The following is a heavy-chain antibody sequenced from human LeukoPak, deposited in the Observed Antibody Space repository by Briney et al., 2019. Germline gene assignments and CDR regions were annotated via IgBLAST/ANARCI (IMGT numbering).Heavy chain of an antibody. CDR1: GGSISGYY. D-gene: IGHD5-24*01. Sequence: SETLSLTCTVSGGSISGYYWSWIRQPPGKGLEWIGYIYYSGSTNYNPSLKSRLTISVDTSKNQFSLKLSSVTAADTAVYYCARHVSWLQFDYWGQGTLVTVSS. CDR3: ARHVSWLQFDY. J-gene: IGHJ4*02. V-gene: IGHV4-59*08. CDR2: IYYSGST.